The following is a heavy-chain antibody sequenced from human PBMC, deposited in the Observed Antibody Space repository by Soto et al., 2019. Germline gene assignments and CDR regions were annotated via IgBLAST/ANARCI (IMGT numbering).Heavy chain of an antibody. CDR3: ARHSRGAGYGSGSYAYYYGMDV. CDR1: GYSFTSYW. D-gene: IGHD3-10*01. Sequence: LKISCKGSGYSFTSYWIGWVRQMPGKGLEWMGIIYPGDSDTRYSPSFQGQVTISADKSISTAYLQWSSLKASDTAMYYCARHSRGAGYGSGSYAYYYGMDVWGQGTTVTVSS. J-gene: IGHJ6*02. V-gene: IGHV5-51*01. CDR2: IYPGDSDT.